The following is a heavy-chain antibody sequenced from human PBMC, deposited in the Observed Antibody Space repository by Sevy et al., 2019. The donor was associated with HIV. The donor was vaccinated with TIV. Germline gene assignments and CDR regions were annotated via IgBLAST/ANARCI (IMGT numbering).Heavy chain of an antibody. CDR2: IYYSGSP. CDR3: ARRAATGTYYYYGMDV. CDR1: GGSISSSSYY. Sequence: SETLSLTCTVSGGSISSSSYYWGWIRQPPGKGLEWIGSIYYSGSPYYNPSLKSRVTISVATSKNQFSLKRSSVTAADTAVYYCARRAATGTYYYYGMDVWGQGTTVTVSS. D-gene: IGHD6-13*01. J-gene: IGHJ6*02. V-gene: IGHV4-39*01.